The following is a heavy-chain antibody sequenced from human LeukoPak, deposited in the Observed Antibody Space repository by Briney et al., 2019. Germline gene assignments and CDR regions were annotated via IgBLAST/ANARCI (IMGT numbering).Heavy chain of an antibody. D-gene: IGHD1-1*01. CDR2: LSSSGSAF. V-gene: IGHV3-48*03. Sequence: GGSLTLSCEDSGFTFRSYEMNWVRQAPGKGLEWIAYLSSSGSAFSYADSVKGRFTIARDNAKNSVYLEMNSLRADDTAVYYCARGIRRPKYNYHYYYMDVWGKGTTVTVSS. CDR1: GFTFRSYE. J-gene: IGHJ6*03. CDR3: ARGIRRPKYNYHYYYMDV.